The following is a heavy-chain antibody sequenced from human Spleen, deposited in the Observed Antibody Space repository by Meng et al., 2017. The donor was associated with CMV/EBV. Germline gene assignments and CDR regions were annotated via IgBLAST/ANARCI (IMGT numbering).Heavy chain of an antibody. CDR2: ITYDGSNK. Sequence: GESLKISCAASGFTFSSYAMHWVRQAPGKGLEWVAVITYDGSNKYYADSVKGRFTIYRDNSKNTLYLQMNSVRAEDTAVYYCARDYYYDSSCYYSRSYYYYDMDVWGQGTTVTVSS. CDR3: ARDYYYDSSCYYSRSYYYYDMDV. V-gene: IGHV3-30*04. J-gene: IGHJ6*02. D-gene: IGHD3-22*01. CDR1: GFTFSSYA.